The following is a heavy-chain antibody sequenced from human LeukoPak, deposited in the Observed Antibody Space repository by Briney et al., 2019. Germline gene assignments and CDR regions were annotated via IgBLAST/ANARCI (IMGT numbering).Heavy chain of an antibody. Sequence: QPGGSLRLSCAASEFTFSDYGMHWVRQAPGKGLEWVAVISYDGNNKYYADSVKGRFTISRDNSKNTLFLQMNSLRSEDTAVYYCAKSQLGFSWDFESWGQGALVTVSS. V-gene: IGHV3-30*18. J-gene: IGHJ4*02. CDR3: AKSQLGFSWDFES. CDR2: ISYDGNNK. CDR1: EFTFSDYG. D-gene: IGHD1-1*01.